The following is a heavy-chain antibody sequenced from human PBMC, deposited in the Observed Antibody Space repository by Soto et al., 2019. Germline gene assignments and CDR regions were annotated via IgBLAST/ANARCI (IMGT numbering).Heavy chain of an antibody. V-gene: IGHV1-46*01. Sequence: VASVKVSCKASGYRFVDYYIHWVRQAPGQGLEWMGIINPRGGDSRYAQKFQGRVTVTMDTSTSTVYMDLRSLTSEDTAVYYCARVHCGGDCRPGEWFYYYGMDVWGQGTTVTVS. D-gene: IGHD2-21*02. CDR1: GYRFVDYY. J-gene: IGHJ6*02. CDR2: INPRGGDS. CDR3: ARVHCGGDCRPGEWFYYYGMDV.